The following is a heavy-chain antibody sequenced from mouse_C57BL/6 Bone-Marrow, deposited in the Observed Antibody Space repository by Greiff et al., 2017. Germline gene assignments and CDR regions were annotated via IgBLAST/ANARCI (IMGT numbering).Heavy chain of an antibody. Sequence: QVQLQQSGPGLVQPSQSLSITCTVSGFSLTSYGVHWVRQSPGKGLEWLGVIWSGGSTDYNAAFISRLSISKDNSKSQVFFKMNSLQADDTAIYYCARIGIYYDYDGGFAYWGQGTLVTVSA. V-gene: IGHV2-2*01. D-gene: IGHD2-4*01. CDR2: IWSGGST. CDR3: ARIGIYYDYDGGFAY. J-gene: IGHJ3*01. CDR1: GFSLTSYG.